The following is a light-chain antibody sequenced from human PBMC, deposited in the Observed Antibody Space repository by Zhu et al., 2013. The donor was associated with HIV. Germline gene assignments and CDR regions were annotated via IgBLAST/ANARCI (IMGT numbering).Light chain of an antibody. V-gene: IGLV1-40*01. CDR1: SSSIGAGYD. Sequence: QSVLTQPTSESGAPGQRVTIACTGSSSSIGAGYDVQWYQQLPGTAPKLLIFGDNNRPSGVPDRFSGSKSGTSASLAISGLRSEDEANYYCAAGDDSLSGAVFGGGTNLTVL. J-gene: IGLJ2*01. CDR3: AAGDDSLSGAV. CDR2: GDN.